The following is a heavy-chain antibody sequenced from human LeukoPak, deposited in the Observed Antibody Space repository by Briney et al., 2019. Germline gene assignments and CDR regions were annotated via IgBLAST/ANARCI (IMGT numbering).Heavy chain of an antibody. V-gene: IGHV5-10-1*01. J-gene: IGHJ4*02. Sequence: GESLKISCQGSRYSFTSYWINWVRQMPGKGLEWMGRIDPSDSYTNYSPSFQGHVTISADKSINTAYLQWSSLKASDTAIYYCATESPTGELGYWGQGTLVTVSS. CDR1: RYSFTSYW. CDR2: IDPSDSYT. CDR3: ATESPTGELGY. D-gene: IGHD7-27*01.